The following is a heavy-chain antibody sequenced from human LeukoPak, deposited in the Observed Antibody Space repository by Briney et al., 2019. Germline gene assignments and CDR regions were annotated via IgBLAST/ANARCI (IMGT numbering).Heavy chain of an antibody. CDR1: GFTFSSYG. J-gene: IGHJ4*02. Sequence: PGRSLRLSCAASGFTFSSYGMHWVRQAPGKGLEWVAVISYDGSNKYYADSVKGRFTISRDNSKNTLYLQMNSLRAEDTAVYYCATHSSVAGHLFDYWGQGTLVTVSS. CDR2: ISYDGSNK. V-gene: IGHV3-30*03. CDR3: ATHSSVAGHLFDY. D-gene: IGHD6-19*01.